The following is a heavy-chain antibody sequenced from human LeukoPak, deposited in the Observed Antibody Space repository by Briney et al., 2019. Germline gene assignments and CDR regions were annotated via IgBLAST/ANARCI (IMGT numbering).Heavy chain of an antibody. V-gene: IGHV3-48*04. CDR2: ISSSSNTI. CDR1: GFTFSSYS. Sequence: GGSLRLSCAASGFTFSSYSMNWVRQAPGKGLEWVSYISSSSNTIYYADSVKGRFTISRDNAKNSLYPQMNSLRAEDTAVYYCARDPVKYSGSYYNVDYWGQGTLVTVSS. D-gene: IGHD1-26*01. J-gene: IGHJ4*02. CDR3: ARDPVKYSGSYYNVDY.